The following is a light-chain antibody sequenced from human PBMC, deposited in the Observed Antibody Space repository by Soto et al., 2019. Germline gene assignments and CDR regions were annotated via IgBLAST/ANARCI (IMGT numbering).Light chain of an antibody. J-gene: IGLJ1*01. CDR2: DVT. V-gene: IGLV2-14*01. CDR3: SSYTSSSTPYV. CDR1: SSDVGGYNY. Sequence: QSVLTQPAPVSGSPGQSITISCTGTSSDVGGYNYVPWYQQHPVKAPKLMIYDVTNRPSGVSDRFSGSKSGNTASLTISGLQAEDEADYYCSSYTSSSTPYVFGTGTKVTVL.